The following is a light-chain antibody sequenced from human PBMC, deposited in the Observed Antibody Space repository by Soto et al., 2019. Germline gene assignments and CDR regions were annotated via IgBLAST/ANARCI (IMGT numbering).Light chain of an antibody. Sequence: QSALTQPASVSGSPGQSITISCTGTSSDVGSYKLVSWYQQHPGKAPKLMIYDGSNRFSGSKSGNTAYLTISGLQAEDEADYYCCSYAASSTSVVFGGGTKLTVL. J-gene: IGLJ2*01. CDR2: DG. V-gene: IGLV2-23*01. CDR1: SSDVGSYKL. CDR3: CSYAASSTSVV.